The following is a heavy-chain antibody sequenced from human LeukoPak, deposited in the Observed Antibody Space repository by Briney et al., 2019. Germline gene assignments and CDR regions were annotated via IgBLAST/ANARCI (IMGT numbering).Heavy chain of an antibody. V-gene: IGHV1-69*05. CDR2: IIPIFGTA. CDR1: GGTFSSYA. J-gene: IGHJ4*02. CDR3: ARGGYCSSTSCSTFDY. Sequence: SVKVSCKASGGTFSSYAISWVRQAPGQGLGWMGGIIPIFGTANYAQKFQGRVTITTDESTSTAYMELSSLRSEDTAVYYCARGGYCSSTSCSTFDYWGQGTLVTVSS. D-gene: IGHD2-2*01.